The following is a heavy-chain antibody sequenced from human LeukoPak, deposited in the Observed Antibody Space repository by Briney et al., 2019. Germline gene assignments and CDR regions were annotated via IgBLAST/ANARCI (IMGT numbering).Heavy chain of an antibody. CDR2: IYHSGST. Sequence: SQTLSLTCAVSGGSISSGGYSWGWIRQPPGKGLEWIGYIYHSGSTYYNPSLKSRVTISVDRSKNQFSLKLSSVTAADTAVYYCASSSGYYKYYFDYWGQGTLVTVSS. CDR3: ASSSGYYKYYFDY. CDR1: GGSISSGGYS. V-gene: IGHV4-30-2*01. J-gene: IGHJ4*02. D-gene: IGHD3-22*01.